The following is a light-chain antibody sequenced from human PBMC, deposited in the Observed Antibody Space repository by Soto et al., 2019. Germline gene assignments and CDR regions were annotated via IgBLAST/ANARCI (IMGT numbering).Light chain of an antibody. CDR3: QHFRA. CDR1: QSITEK. CDR2: GAL. Sequence: ILMTQSPDTLSVSPWEMATLSCRASQSITEKVVWYQQKSGQAPRLLIYGALTRAAGIPDRFSGSGSGTDFTLTISRLEPEDFVLYYCQHFRAFGQGTRLEIK. J-gene: IGKJ5*01. V-gene: IGKV3D-15*01.